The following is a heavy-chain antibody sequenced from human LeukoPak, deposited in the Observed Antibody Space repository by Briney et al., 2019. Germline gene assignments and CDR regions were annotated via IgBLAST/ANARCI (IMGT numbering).Heavy chain of an antibody. CDR2: IRSKANSYAT. CDR1: GFTFSGSA. Sequence: GGSLRLSCAASGFTFSGSAMHWVRQASGKGLEWVGRIRSKANSYATAFAASVKGRFTISRDDSKNTAYLQMNSLKTGDTAVYYCTRLLGSGYSGQFFDYWGQGTLVTVSS. J-gene: IGHJ4*02. V-gene: IGHV3-73*01. CDR3: TRLLGSGYSGQFFDY. D-gene: IGHD5-12*01.